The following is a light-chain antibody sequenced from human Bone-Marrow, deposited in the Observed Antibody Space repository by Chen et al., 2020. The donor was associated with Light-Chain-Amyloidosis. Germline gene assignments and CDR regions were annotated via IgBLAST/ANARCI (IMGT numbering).Light chain of an antibody. J-gene: IGLJ3*02. CDR3: QSYDSSLNGPWV. CDR1: SSNIGAGYD. V-gene: IGLV1-40*01. Sequence: QSVLTQPPPVSGAPGQRVPISCTGNSSNIGAGYDVHWYQQVPGTAPRLLIYGNTNRPSGVPDRFSGSKSGTSASLAITGLQAEDEADYHCQSYDSSLNGPWVFGGGTKLTVL. CDR2: GNT.